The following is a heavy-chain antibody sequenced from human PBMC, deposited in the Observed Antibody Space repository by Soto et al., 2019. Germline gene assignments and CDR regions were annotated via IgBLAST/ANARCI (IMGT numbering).Heavy chain of an antibody. CDR3: AKGAGIALLGNNLDY. CDR2: ISGSGGTT. Sequence: EVELLESGGGLVKPGGSLRLSCAASGFTFTSYAMSWVRQAPGKGLEWVSGISGSGGTTDYADSVKGRFTISRDNSKNRLFLKRNTLRVKNRAVYYWAKGAGIALLGNNLDYGGQGPLAPVPS. D-gene: IGHD6-13*01. V-gene: IGHV3-23*01. CDR1: GFTFTSYA. J-gene: IGHJ4*02.